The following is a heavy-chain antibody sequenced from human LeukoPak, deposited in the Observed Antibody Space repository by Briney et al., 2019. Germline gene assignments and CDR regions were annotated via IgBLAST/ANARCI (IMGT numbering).Heavy chain of an antibody. D-gene: IGHD3-22*01. V-gene: IGHV4-39*01. CDR1: GDSVSRSDSY. CDR2: IYYSGRT. J-gene: IGHJ1*01. Sequence: PSETLSLTCSVSGDSVSRSDSYWDWIRQPPGKGLEWIGTIYYSGRTYYSPSPKSRVTMSVDPSNNQFSLNLRSVTAAVTALYYCARRRYYDGSGYLEWGQGTLLSVSS. CDR3: ARRRYYDGSGYLE.